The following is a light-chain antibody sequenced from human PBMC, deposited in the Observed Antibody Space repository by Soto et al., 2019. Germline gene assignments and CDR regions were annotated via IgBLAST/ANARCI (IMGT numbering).Light chain of an antibody. CDR1: HSVNSN. Sequence: EKVMTQSPAALSVSPGERATLSCRASHSVNSNLAWYQRKPGQAPRLLLYGASTRATGIPARFSGSASGTEFTLTISSLQSEDSAVYYCQQYNDWPLTFGGGTKVDIK. CDR3: QQYNDWPLT. J-gene: IGKJ4*01. V-gene: IGKV3-15*01. CDR2: GAS.